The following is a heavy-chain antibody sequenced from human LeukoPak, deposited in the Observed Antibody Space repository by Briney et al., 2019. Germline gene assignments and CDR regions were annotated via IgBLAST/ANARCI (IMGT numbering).Heavy chain of an antibody. CDR3: ARRSRVVVPAAIRSTERFRNYYYYYMDV. J-gene: IGHJ6*03. Sequence: SETLSLTCAVYGGSFSGYYWSWIRQPPGKGLEWIGEINHSGSTNYNPSLKSRVTISVDTSKNQFSLKLSSVTAADTAVYYCARRSRVVVPAAIRSTERFRNYYYYYMDVWGKGTTVTVSS. CDR2: INHSGST. V-gene: IGHV4-34*01. D-gene: IGHD2-2*01. CDR1: GGSFSGYY.